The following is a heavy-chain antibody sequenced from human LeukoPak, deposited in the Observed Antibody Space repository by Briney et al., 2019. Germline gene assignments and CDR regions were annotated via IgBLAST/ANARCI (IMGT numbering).Heavy chain of an antibody. D-gene: IGHD2-2*01. Sequence: GASVKVSCKVSGYTLTELSMHWVRQAPGKGLEWMGGFDPEDGETIYAQKFQGRVTMTEGTSTDTAYMELSSLRSEDTAVYYCATVYCSSTSCQTNAFDIWGQGTMVTVSS. J-gene: IGHJ3*02. CDR2: FDPEDGET. CDR1: GYTLTELS. V-gene: IGHV1-24*01. CDR3: ATVYCSSTSCQTNAFDI.